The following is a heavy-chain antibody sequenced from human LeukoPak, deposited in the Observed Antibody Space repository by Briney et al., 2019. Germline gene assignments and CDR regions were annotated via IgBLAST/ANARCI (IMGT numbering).Heavy chain of an antibody. CDR1: VFTFSSYW. Sequence: HPGGSLRLSCAASVFTFSSYWMHWVRQAPGKGLVWVSRVNSDGSSTSYADSVKGRFTISRDNAKNTLYPQMNSLQAADPAVYYCARDLSPDYGDYRLPGYWGQGTLVTVSS. D-gene: IGHD4-17*01. CDR3: ARDLSPDYGDYRLPGY. V-gene: IGHV3-74*01. J-gene: IGHJ4*02. CDR2: VNSDGSST.